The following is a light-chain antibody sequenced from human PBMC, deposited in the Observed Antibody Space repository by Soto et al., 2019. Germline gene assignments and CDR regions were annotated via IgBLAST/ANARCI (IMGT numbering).Light chain of an antibody. Sequence: DIQMTQSPSTLSASVGYRFTITCRARQSISSWLAWYQQKPGKAPKLLIYDASTLESGVPSRFSGSGSGTEFTLTISSLQPDDFATYYCQQYNSYRTFGQGTTVDIK. CDR3: QQYNSYRT. J-gene: IGKJ1*01. V-gene: IGKV1-5*01. CDR1: QSISSW. CDR2: DAS.